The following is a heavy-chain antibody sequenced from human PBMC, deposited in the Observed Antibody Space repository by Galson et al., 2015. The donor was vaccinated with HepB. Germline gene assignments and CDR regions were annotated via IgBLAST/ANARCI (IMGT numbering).Heavy chain of an antibody. CDR1: GFSLSASGVG. Sequence: PALVKPTQTLTLTCTFSGFSLSASGVGVGWIRQPPGKAPEWLALIYWDDDQRYSPSLKSRLTITKDTSKNQVVLTMTNMDPVDTATYYCARLPYYYGSGTYSQDWGQGTLVTVSS. J-gene: IGHJ4*02. V-gene: IGHV2-5*02. D-gene: IGHD3-10*01. CDR3: ARLPYYYGSGTYSQD. CDR2: IYWDDDQ.